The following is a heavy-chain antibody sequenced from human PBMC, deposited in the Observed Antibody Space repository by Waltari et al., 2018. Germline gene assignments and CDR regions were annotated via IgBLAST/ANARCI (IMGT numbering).Heavy chain of an antibody. CDR2: INTDGSST. D-gene: IGHD3-10*01. V-gene: IGHV3-74*01. Sequence: EVQLVESGGGLVQPGVSLRLSCAAAGFPFLSHWVHCVRQAPGKVLVWVSRINTDGSSTSYADSVKGRFTISRDNAKNTLYLQMNSLRAEDTAVYYCARGGITSLFGGFDPWGQGTLVTVSS. CDR1: GFPFLSHW. J-gene: IGHJ5*02. CDR3: ARGGITSLFGGFDP.